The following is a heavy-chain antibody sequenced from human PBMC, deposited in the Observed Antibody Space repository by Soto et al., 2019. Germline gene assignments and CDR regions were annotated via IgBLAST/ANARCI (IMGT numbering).Heavy chain of an antibody. J-gene: IGHJ6*02. CDR2: INPNSGGT. CDR3: ARSCSGGSCYRPYYYYGMDV. CDR1: GYTFTGYY. V-gene: IGHV1-2*04. D-gene: IGHD2-15*01. Sequence: ASVKVSCKASGYTFTGYYMHWVRQAPGQGLEWMGWINPNSGGTNYAQKFQGWVTMTRDTSISTAYMELSRLRSDDTAVYYCARSCSGGSCYRPYYYYGMDVWGQGTTVTVSS.